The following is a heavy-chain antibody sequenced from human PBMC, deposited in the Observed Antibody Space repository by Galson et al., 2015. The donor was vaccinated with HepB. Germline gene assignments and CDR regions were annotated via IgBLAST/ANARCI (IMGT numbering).Heavy chain of an antibody. CDR1: GFTFSSYG. CDR2: IRYDGSNK. Sequence: SLRLSCAASGFTFSSYGMHWVRQAPGKGLEWVAFIRYDGSNKYYADSVKGRFTISRDNSKNTLYLQMNSLRAEDTAVYYCAAIGAANGDYYYYGMDVWGQGTTITVSS. CDR3: AAIGAANGDYYYYGMDV. D-gene: IGHD2-15*01. V-gene: IGHV3-30*02. J-gene: IGHJ6*02.